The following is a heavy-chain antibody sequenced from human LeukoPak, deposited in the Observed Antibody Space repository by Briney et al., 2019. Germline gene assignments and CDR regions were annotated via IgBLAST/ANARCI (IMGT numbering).Heavy chain of an antibody. D-gene: IGHD3-9*01. V-gene: IGHV1-69*11. J-gene: IGHJ4*02. CDR3: ARGPMTGYYKLLDY. CDR1: GGTFSSYA. Sequence: SVKVSCKASGGTFSSYAISWVRQAPGQGLEWMGRIIPILGTANYAQKFQGRVTITTDASTSTAYMELSSLRSEDTAVYYCARGPMTGYYKLLDYWGQGTLVTVSS. CDR2: IIPILGTA.